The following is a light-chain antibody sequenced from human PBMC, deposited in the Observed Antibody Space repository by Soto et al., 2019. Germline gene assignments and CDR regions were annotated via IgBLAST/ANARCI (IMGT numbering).Light chain of an antibody. CDR1: SSDVGSYNL. J-gene: IGLJ2*01. CDR2: EVS. V-gene: IGLV2-23*02. CDR3: CSYAGSSTPSVV. Sequence: QSALTQPASVSGSPGQSITISCTGTSSDVGSYNLVSWYQQHPGKAPKLMIYEVSKRPSGVSNRFSGSKSGNTASLTISGVQAEDEADYYCCSYAGSSTPSVVFGGGTKLTVL.